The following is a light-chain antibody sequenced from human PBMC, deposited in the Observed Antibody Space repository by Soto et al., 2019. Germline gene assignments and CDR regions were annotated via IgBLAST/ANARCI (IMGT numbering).Light chain of an antibody. V-gene: IGKV1-27*01. CDR3: QKFSAVPT. J-gene: IGKJ4*01. CDR1: QAIYNY. Sequence: DIQMTQSPSSLSASVGDRVTITCRASQAIYNYLAWYQQKPGKVPTLLISAASTLQSGVPSRFSGRGSATDFALTISSLQPEDVATYYCQKFSAVPTFGGGTKVEI. CDR2: AAS.